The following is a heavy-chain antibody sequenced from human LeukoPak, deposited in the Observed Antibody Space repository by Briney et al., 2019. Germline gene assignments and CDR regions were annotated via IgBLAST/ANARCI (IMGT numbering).Heavy chain of an antibody. Sequence: GGSLRLSCAASGFSFSSYSMNWVRQAPGKGLEWLSYVSITTIYYADSVKGRFTISRDNAKNSLYLQMNSLRAEDTAVYYCASCIAAAGSPLDYWGQGTLVTVSS. J-gene: IGHJ4*02. CDR3: ASCIAAAGSPLDY. V-gene: IGHV3-48*01. CDR2: VSITTI. CDR1: GFSFSSYS. D-gene: IGHD6-13*01.